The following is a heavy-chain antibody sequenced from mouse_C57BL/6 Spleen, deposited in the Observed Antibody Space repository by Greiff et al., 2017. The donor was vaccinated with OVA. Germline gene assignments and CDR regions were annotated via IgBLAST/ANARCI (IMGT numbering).Heavy chain of an antibody. CDR1: GYTFTDYN. V-gene: IGHV1-22*01. D-gene: IGHD1-1*01. CDR3: ARGYYGSRPLFDY. Sequence: VQLKQSGPELVKPGASVKMSCKASGYTFTDYNMHWVKQSHGKSLEWIGYINPNNGGTSYNQKFKGKATLTVNKSSSTAYMELRSLTSEDSAVYYCARGYYGSRPLFDYWGQGTTLTVSS. CDR2: INPNNGGT. J-gene: IGHJ2*01.